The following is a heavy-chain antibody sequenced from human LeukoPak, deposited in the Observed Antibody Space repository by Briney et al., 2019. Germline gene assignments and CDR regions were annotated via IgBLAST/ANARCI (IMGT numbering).Heavy chain of an antibody. CDR1: GYTFTSYG. Sequence: ASVKVSCKASGYTFTSYGISWARQAPGQGLEWMGWISAYNGNTNYAQKLQGRVTMTTDTSTSTAYMELRSLRSDDTAVYYCARTDDFWSGYYIMDVWGQGTTVTVSS. CDR2: ISAYNGNT. V-gene: IGHV1-18*01. D-gene: IGHD3-3*01. CDR3: ARTDDFWSGYYIMDV. J-gene: IGHJ6*02.